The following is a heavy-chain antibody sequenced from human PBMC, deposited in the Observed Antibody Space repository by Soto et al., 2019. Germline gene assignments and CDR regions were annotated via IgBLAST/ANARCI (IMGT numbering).Heavy chain of an antibody. D-gene: IGHD6-19*01. Sequence: RRLSCAASGFTFSSYGMHWVRQAPGKGLEWVAVIWYDGSNKYYADSVKGRFTISRDNSKNTLYLQMNSLRAEDTAVYYCARDSLIAVAGRDYYYYGMDVWGQGTTVTVSS. J-gene: IGHJ6*02. CDR3: ARDSLIAVAGRDYYYYGMDV. CDR2: IWYDGSNK. CDR1: GFTFSSYG. V-gene: IGHV3-33*01.